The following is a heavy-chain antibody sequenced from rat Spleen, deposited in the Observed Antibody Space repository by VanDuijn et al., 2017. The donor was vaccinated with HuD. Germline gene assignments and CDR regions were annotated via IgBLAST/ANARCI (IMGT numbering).Heavy chain of an antibody. Sequence: EVQLVESGGGLVQPGRSLNLSCAASGFTFSDYYMAWVRQAPTKGLEWVASISYDGSNTYYRDSVKGRFTISRDNAKSTLYLQMDSLRSEDTATYYCTTVVGDSYWYFDFWGPGTMVTVSS. D-gene: IGHD4-2*01. J-gene: IGHJ1*01. CDR3: TTVVGDSYWYFDF. CDR1: GFTFSDYY. V-gene: IGHV5-20*01. CDR2: ISYDGSNT.